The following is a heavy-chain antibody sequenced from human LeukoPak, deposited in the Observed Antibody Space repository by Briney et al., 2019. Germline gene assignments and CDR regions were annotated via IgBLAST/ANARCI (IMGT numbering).Heavy chain of an antibody. V-gene: IGHV1-2*02. D-gene: IGHD1-26*01. J-gene: IGHJ2*01. Sequence: GASVKVSCKAAGYSFTYYYIHWLRQAPGQGLEWGAWINPDSGDTNYAQKFQDRVTMTRDTSINTVYMELSWLRSDDTALYYCARPKVGSDWYFDLWGRGTLVTVSS. CDR2: INPDSGDT. CDR3: ARPKVGSDWYFDL. CDR1: GYSFTYYY.